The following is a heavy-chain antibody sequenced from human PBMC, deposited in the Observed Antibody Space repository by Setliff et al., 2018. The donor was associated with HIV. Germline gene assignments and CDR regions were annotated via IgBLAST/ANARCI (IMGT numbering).Heavy chain of an antibody. Sequence: PGGSLRLSCAASGFTFSSYSMNWVRQAPGKGLEWVAIIFYDGSNKYYADSVKGRFTISRDNSKNTPYLQLDSLRAEDTAVYYCAKPLYRGLRIAAAGIGESWGQGTLVTVSS. D-gene: IGHD6-13*01. J-gene: IGHJ5*02. CDR1: GFTFSSYS. CDR3: AKPLYRGLRIAAAGIGES. CDR2: IFYDGSNK. V-gene: IGHV3-30*18.